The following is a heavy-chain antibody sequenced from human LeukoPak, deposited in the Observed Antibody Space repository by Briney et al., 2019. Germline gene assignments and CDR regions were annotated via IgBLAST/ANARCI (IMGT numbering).Heavy chain of an antibody. CDR2: IYTSGST. D-gene: IGHD6-13*01. Sequence: PSETLSVTCTVSGGSISSYYWSWIRQPAGEGLEWIWRIYTSGSTNYNPSLKSRVTMSVDTPKNQFSLKVSSVTAGDTAVYYCAREIIAAAGKLYYYYSMDAWGQGTTVTVSS. J-gene: IGHJ6*02. V-gene: IGHV4-4*07. CDR3: AREIIAAAGKLYYYYSMDA. CDR1: GGSISSYY.